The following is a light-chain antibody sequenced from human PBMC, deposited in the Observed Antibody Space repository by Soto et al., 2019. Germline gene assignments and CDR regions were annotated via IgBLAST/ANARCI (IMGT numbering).Light chain of an antibody. CDR3: SSYTTSSTWV. Sequence: QSALTQPASVSGSPGQSITISCTGTSSDIGAYNYVPWYQQHPGKAPTLMIYEVGNRPSGASNRFSGSKSGNTASLTISGLQAEDEADYYCSSYTTSSTWVFGGGTKLTVL. J-gene: IGLJ3*02. CDR1: SSDIGAYNY. V-gene: IGLV2-14*01. CDR2: EVG.